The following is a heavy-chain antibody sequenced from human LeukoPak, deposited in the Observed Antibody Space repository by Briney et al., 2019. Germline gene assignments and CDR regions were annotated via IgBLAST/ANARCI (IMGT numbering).Heavy chain of an antibody. CDR2: IKQDGSEK. CDR1: GFTFSSYW. V-gene: IGHV3-7*01. J-gene: IGHJ5*02. Sequence: GGPLRLSCAASGFTFSSYWMSWVRQAPGKGLEWVANIKQDGSEKYYVDSVKGRFTISRDNAKNSLYLQMNSLRAEDTAVYYCARAYSSSWYDWFDPWGQGTLVTVSS. CDR3: ARAYSSSWYDWFDP. D-gene: IGHD6-13*01.